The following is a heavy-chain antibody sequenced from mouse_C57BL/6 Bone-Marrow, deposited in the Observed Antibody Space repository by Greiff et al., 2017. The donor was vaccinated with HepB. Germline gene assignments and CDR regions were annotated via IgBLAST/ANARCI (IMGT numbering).Heavy chain of an antibody. Sequence: VKLQQSGAELARPGASVKLSCKASGYTFTSYGISWVKQRTGQGLEWIGEIYPRSGNTYYNEKFKGKATLTADKSSSTAYMELRSLTSEDSAVYFCSNDLPYAMDYWGQGTSVTVSS. CDR3: SNDLPYAMDY. V-gene: IGHV1-81*01. CDR2: IYPRSGNT. J-gene: IGHJ4*01. D-gene: IGHD2-1*01. CDR1: GYTFTSYG.